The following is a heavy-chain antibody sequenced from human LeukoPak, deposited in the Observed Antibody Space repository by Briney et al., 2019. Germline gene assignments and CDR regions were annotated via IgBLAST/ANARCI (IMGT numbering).Heavy chain of an antibody. CDR2: IYPGNSDI. V-gene: IGHV5-51*01. D-gene: IGHD2-2*01. Sequence: GESLKISCKGSGYSFASYWIAWVRQMPGKGLEWMGGIYPGNSDITYSPSFQGQVTISADKSVSTACLHWSSLKASDTAIYYCARHLSSISSCPNYWGQGTLVTVSS. CDR1: GYSFASYW. CDR3: ARHLSSISSCPNY. J-gene: IGHJ4*02.